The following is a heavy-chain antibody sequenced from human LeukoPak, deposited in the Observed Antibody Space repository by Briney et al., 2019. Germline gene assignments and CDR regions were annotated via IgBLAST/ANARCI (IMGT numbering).Heavy chain of an antibody. Sequence: SQTLSLTCTVSGDSIYSGNYYWSWIRQPAGKGLEWIGRIYSSGTTIYNPSLKSRVTISVDTSKNQFSLKMSSVTAADTAVYYCARAGTNLGDYDYWGQGTLVTVSS. CDR2: IYSSGTT. V-gene: IGHV4-61*02. D-gene: IGHD4-17*01. J-gene: IGHJ4*02. CDR3: ARAGTNLGDYDY. CDR1: GDSIYSGNYY.